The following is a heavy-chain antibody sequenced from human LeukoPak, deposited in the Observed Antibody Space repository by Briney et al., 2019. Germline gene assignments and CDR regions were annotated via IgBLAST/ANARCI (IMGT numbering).Heavy chain of an antibody. CDR1: GDSISTYY. D-gene: IGHD3-10*01. CDR2: IYYSGST. V-gene: IGHV4-59*01. CDR3: ARYPGLEGTGSRGAFDY. Sequence: SETLSLTCTVSGDSISTYYWSWIRQPPGKGLEWIGYIYYSGSTNYNPSLKSRVTISVDTSKNQFSLKLNSVTAADTAVYYCARYPGLEGTGSRGAFDYWGQGALVTVSS. J-gene: IGHJ4*02.